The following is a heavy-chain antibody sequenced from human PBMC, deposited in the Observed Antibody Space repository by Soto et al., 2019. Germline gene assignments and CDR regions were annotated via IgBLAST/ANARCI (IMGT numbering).Heavy chain of an antibody. J-gene: IGHJ3*02. CDR1: GFTFSDYY. CDR2: ISSSTTYT. CDR3: ARDMYYYGSGDLGAFDI. D-gene: IGHD3-10*01. Sequence: QVQLEESGGGLVKPGGSPRLSCAASGFTFSDYYMTWIRQAPGKGLEWVAYISSSTTYTNYADSVKGRFTVSRDNAENSLYLQMNIMRVEDTAVYYCARDMYYYGSGDLGAFDIWGQGTMVTVSS. V-gene: IGHV3-11*05.